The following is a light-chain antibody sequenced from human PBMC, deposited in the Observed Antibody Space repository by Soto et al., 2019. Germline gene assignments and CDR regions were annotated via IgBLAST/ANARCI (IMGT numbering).Light chain of an antibody. J-gene: IGKJ1*01. V-gene: IGKV1-5*03. CDR2: KAS. CDR1: QSISSL. CDR3: QQYDSFSRT. Sequence: DIQMTQSPSTLFASVGDRVTITCRASQSISSLLAWYQQKPGKAPKLLIYKASSLEGGVPSRFSGSGSETEFTLTVSSLQPDDFATYYCQQYDSFSRTFGQGTKVEIK.